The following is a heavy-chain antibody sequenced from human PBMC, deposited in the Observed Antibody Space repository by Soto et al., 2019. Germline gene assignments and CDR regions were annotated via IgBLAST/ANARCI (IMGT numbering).Heavy chain of an antibody. J-gene: IGHJ4*02. D-gene: IGHD6-13*01. CDR3: AREAIGAAGPFGPY. CDR1: GFTVSSNY. V-gene: IGHV3-53*01. Sequence: PGVSLRLSCSASGFTVSSNYMSWVRQAPGKGLEWASVIYSGGSTYYADSVKGRFTNSRDNSKNTLYLQMNSLRAEDTAVYYCAREAIGAAGPFGPYWGQGTLVTVYS. CDR2: IYSGGST.